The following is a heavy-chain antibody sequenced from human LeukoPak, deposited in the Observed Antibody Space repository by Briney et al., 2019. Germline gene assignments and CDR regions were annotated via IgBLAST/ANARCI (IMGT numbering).Heavy chain of an antibody. V-gene: IGHV3-23*01. J-gene: IGHJ4*02. CDR1: GFTFSSYA. CDR3: AKGRSGVVVAALNY. Sequence: GGSLRLSCAASGFTFSSYAMSWVHQAPGKGLEWVSTISGSGDSTYYADSVKGRFTISRDNSKNTLYLQMNSLRADDTAVYYCAKGRSGVVVAALNYWGQGTPVTVSS. CDR2: ISGSGDST. D-gene: IGHD2-15*01.